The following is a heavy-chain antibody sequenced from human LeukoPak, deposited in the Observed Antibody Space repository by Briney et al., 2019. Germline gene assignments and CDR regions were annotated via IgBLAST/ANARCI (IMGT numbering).Heavy chain of an antibody. CDR3: ARYGEYCSGGSCYYYFDY. Sequence: EASVKVSCKASGYTFTGYYMHWVRQAPGQGLEWMGRINPNSGGTNYAQKFQGRVTMTRDTSISTAYMELSRLRSDETAVYYCARYGEYCSGGSCYYYFDYWGQGTLVTVSS. CDR1: GYTFTGYY. D-gene: IGHD2-15*01. CDR2: INPNSGGT. J-gene: IGHJ4*02. V-gene: IGHV1-2*06.